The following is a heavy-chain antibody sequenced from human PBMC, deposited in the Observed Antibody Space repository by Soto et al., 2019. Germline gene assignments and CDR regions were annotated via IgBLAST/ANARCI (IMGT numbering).Heavy chain of an antibody. CDR2: ISGYNGNT. V-gene: IGHV1-18*04. D-gene: IGHD2-21*01. CDR1: GYTFSGYS. Sequence: QVVLEQSGGEVKKPGASVKVSCKASGYTFSGYSITWVRQAPGQGLEWMGRISGYNGNTNYARTLRDRLTLTTDTSTSTAYMELRSLTSDDTAVYYCARDVFCGGAPACPDMDVWGKGTTVTVSS. CDR3: ARDVFCGGAPACPDMDV. J-gene: IGHJ6*04.